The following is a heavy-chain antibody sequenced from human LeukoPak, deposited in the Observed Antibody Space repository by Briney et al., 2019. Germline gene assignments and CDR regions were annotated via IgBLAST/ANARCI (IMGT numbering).Heavy chain of an antibody. CDR1: GYSISSGYY. D-gene: IGHD1-26*01. CDR3: ARAVGITTALFDY. J-gene: IGHJ4*02. Sequence: PSETLSLTCTVSGYSISSGYYWGWIRQPPGKGLEWIGSIYYSGSTYYNPSLKSRVTISVDTSKNQFSLKLSSVTAADTAVYYCARAVGITTALFDYWGQGTLVTVSS. V-gene: IGHV4-38-2*02. CDR2: IYYSGST.